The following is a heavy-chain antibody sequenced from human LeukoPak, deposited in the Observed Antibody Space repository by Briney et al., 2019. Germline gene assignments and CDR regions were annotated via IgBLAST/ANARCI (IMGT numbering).Heavy chain of an antibody. Sequence: GGSLRLSCAASGFTFSTYWMHWVRQAPGKGLVWVSRINTDLSSTSYADSVKGRFTISRDNARNTVYLQMNSLRVEDTAVYYCARVGYCSSGICYGMDVWGPGTTVSVSS. CDR1: GFTFSTYW. J-gene: IGHJ6*02. D-gene: IGHD2-2*01. CDR3: ARVGYCSSGICYGMDV. CDR2: INTDLSST. V-gene: IGHV3-74*01.